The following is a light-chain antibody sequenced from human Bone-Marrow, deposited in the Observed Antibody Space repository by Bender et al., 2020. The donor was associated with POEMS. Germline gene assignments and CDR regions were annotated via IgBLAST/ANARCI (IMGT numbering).Light chain of an antibody. V-gene: IGLV2-23*02. CDR1: STDVGSYNL. CDR3: CSYSSFSTYV. CDR2: GVT. J-gene: IGLJ1*01. Sequence: QSALTQPASVSGSPGQSITISCTGASTDVGSYNLVSWYQHHPGKAPKLIIYGVTKRPSGLSNRFSGSKSGNTASLTISGLQADDEGDYYCCSYSSFSTYVFGTGTKITVL.